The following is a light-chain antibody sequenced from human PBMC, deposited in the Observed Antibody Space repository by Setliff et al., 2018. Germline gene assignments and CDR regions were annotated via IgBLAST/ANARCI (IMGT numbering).Light chain of an antibody. V-gene: IGLV2-11*01. CDR3: NSYTRRGTYV. Sequence: QSVLTQPRSVSGSPGQSVTISCTGTSSDVGGYNYVSWYQQHPGKAPKLMIYDVGSRPSGISHRFSGSKSGNTASLTISGLQPEDEADYYCNSYTRRGTYVFGIGTKVTVL. J-gene: IGLJ1*01. CDR1: SSDVGGYNY. CDR2: DVG.